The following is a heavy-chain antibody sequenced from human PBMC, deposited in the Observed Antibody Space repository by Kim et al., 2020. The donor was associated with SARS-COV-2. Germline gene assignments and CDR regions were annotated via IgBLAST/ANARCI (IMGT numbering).Heavy chain of an antibody. CDR1: NGSVSGYY. CDR2: INHSGST. Sequence: SENLSLTCAVYNGSVSGYYWSWIRQPPGKGLEWIGEINHSGSTKYNPSLKSRVTISVDTSKNQVSLKVTSVTAADTAVYYCARAPFRYYYGSGSYYLWGQGTLVTVTA. D-gene: IGHD3-10*01. V-gene: IGHV4-34*01. J-gene: IGHJ4*02. CDR3: ARAPFRYYYGSGSYYL.